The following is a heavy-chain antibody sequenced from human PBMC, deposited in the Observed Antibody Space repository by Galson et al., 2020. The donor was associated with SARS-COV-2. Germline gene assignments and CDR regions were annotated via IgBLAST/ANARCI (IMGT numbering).Heavy chain of an antibody. V-gene: IGHV3-33*01. D-gene: IGHD6-13*01. Sequence: GESLKISCAASGFTFSSYGMHWVRQAPGKGLEWVTVIWYDGSNKYYADSVKGRFTISRDNSKNTLYLQMNSLRAEDTAVYYCASSSWYGAPFDFGGQGTLVTVSS. CDR2: IWYDGSNK. J-gene: IGHJ4*02. CDR3: ASSSWYGAPFDF. CDR1: GFTFSSYG.